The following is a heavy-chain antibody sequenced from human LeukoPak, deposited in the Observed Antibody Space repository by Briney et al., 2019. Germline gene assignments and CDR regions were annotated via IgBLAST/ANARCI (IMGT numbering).Heavy chain of an antibody. Sequence: PSETLSLTCTVSSGSISHYYWSWIRQPAGKALEWIGYIYYSGSTNYNPSLKSRVTISVDTSKNQFSLKLSSVTAADTAVYYCARGDYDILTGYYNGIDYWGQGTLVTVSS. D-gene: IGHD3-9*01. CDR3: ARGDYDILTGYYNGIDY. J-gene: IGHJ4*02. V-gene: IGHV4-59*01. CDR2: IYYSGST. CDR1: SGSISHYY.